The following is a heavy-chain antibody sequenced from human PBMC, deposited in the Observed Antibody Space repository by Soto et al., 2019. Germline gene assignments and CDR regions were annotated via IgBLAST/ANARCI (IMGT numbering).Heavy chain of an antibody. D-gene: IGHD3-3*01. V-gene: IGHV4-34*01. Sequence: SETLSLTCAVYGGSFSGYYWSWIRQPPGKGLEWIGEINHSGSTNYNPSLKSRVTISVDTSKNQFSLKLSSVTAADTAVYYCARGMPRDYDFWIYEFREGPNITKNWFDPWGQGTLVTVSS. CDR1: GGSFSGYY. J-gene: IGHJ5*02. CDR2: INHSGST. CDR3: ARGMPRDYDFWIYEFREGPNITKNWFDP.